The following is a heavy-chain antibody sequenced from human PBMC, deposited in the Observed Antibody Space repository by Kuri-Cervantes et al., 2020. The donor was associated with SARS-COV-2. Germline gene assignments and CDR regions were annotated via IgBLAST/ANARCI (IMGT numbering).Heavy chain of an antibody. V-gene: IGHV3-23*01. CDR1: GLTFSSYA. J-gene: IGHJ4*02. CDR2: ISGSGGST. D-gene: IGHD6-19*01. Sequence: GESLKISCAASGLTFSSYAMSWVRQAPGKGLEWVSAISGSGGSTYYADSVKGRFTISRDNSRNTLYLQMNSLSAEDTAVCYCAKDLAVAGSEDDSWGQGTLVTVSS. CDR3: AKDLAVAGSEDDS.